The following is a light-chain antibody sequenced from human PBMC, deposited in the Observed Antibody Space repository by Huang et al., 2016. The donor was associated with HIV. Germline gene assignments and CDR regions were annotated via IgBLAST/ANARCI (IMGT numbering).Light chain of an antibody. CDR1: QDIDAY. CDR2: AAS. V-gene: IGKV1-27*01. J-gene: IGKJ1*01. CDR3: QKYNDVPRT. Sequence: DIQMTQSPSSLSASIGDRITISCRASQDIDAYLAWYQHEPGKVPTLLIYAASTLQSGVPSRFSGSGSGTNFTLTIGSLQPEDVGSYYCQKYNDVPRTFGHGTKVEIK.